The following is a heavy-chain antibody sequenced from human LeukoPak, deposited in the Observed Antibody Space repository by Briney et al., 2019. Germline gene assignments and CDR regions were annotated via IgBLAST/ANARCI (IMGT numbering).Heavy chain of an antibody. J-gene: IGHJ4*02. CDR3: ARENYGDHNYFDY. CDR2: ISYSGST. CDR1: GASINSSSCY. Sequence: SETLSLTCTVSGASINSSSCYWAWIRQPPGKGLEWIGSISYSGSTYYNPSLKSRVTISVDTSKNQFSLKLSSVTAADTAVYYCARENYGDHNYFDYWGQGTLVTVSS. V-gene: IGHV4-39*07. D-gene: IGHD4-17*01.